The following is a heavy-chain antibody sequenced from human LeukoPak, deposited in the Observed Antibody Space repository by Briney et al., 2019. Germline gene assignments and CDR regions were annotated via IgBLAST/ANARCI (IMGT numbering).Heavy chain of an antibody. CDR1: GFTFSRHW. CDR3: ARGPNSNWSGLDF. D-gene: IGHD6-6*01. Sequence: GGSLRLSCAASGFTFSRHWMHWVRQAPGKGLVWVSRINSDGSSTSYADSVKGRFTVSRDNAKNTLYLQVNNLRAEDTAVYYCARGPNSNWSGLDFWGQGTLLTVSS. J-gene: IGHJ4*02. V-gene: IGHV3-74*01. CDR2: INSDGSST.